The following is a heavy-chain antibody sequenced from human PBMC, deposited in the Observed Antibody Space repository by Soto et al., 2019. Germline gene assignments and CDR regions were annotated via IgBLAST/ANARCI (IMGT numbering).Heavy chain of an antibody. Sequence: EVQLLESGGGLVQPGGSLRLSCAASGFTFSSYAMSWVRQAPGKGLEWVSAISGSGGSTYYADSVKGRFTISRDNSQNTLYLQMNSLGAEDTAVYYCAKDGSATSSPFDYWGQGTLVTVSS. D-gene: IGHD6-13*01. CDR3: AKDGSATSSPFDY. V-gene: IGHV3-23*01. CDR1: GFTFSSYA. CDR2: ISGSGGST. J-gene: IGHJ4*02.